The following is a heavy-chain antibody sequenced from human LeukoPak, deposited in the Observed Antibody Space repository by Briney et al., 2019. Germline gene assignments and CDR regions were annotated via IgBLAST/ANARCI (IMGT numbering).Heavy chain of an antibody. CDR2: ISGSGGST. V-gene: IGHV3-23*01. CDR1: GFTFSSYG. J-gene: IGHJ4*02. Sequence: GGSLRLSCAASGFTFSSYGMSWVRQAPGKGLEWVSAISGSGGSTYYADSVKGRFTISRDNSKNTLYLQMNSLRAEDMALYYCAKALYGDPHSPLFDYWGQGTLVTVSS. D-gene: IGHD4-17*01. CDR3: AKALYGDPHSPLFDY.